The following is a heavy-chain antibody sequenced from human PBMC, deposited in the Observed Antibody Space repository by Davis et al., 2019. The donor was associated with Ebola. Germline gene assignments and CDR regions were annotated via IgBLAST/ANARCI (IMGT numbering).Heavy chain of an antibody. CDR3: ARRTDYGTD. CDR1: GYSFTHYW. CDR2: IYPGDSDT. D-gene: IGHD4-17*01. V-gene: IGHV5-51*01. J-gene: IGHJ4*02. Sequence: KVSCKSSGYSFTHYWIGWVRQMPGKGLEWMGIIYPGDSDTRYSPSLQGQVTIPADKSINTAYLQWSRVKASDTAMYYCARRTDYGTDWGQGTLVTVSS.